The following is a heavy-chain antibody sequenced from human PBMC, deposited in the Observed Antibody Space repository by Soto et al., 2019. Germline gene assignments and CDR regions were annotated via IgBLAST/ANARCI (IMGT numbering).Heavy chain of an antibody. Sequence: GASVKVSCKASGYTFTSYAMHWVRQAPGQRLEWMGWINAGNGNTKYSQKFQGRVTITRDTSASTAYMELSSLRSEDTAVYYCAGGWSLLSDGTPWFDPWGQGTLVTVSS. CDR1: GYTFTSYA. CDR3: AGGWSLLSDGTPWFDP. J-gene: IGHJ5*02. CDR2: INAGNGNT. D-gene: IGHD6-13*01. V-gene: IGHV1-3*01.